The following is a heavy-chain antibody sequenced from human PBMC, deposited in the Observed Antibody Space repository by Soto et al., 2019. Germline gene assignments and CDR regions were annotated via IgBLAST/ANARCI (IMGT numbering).Heavy chain of an antibody. Sequence: QVQLVQSGAEMKKPGASVKVSCTASGYTFTNDGISWVRQAPGQGLEWMGWISAYNGKTNYAQNFHDRVTMTVDTTTSTAYMELRSLTSDDTAMYFCARDRSNSEYWGQGTLVAVSS. J-gene: IGHJ4*02. CDR2: ISAYNGKT. CDR1: GYTFTNDG. D-gene: IGHD6-13*01. V-gene: IGHV1-18*01. CDR3: ARDRSNSEY.